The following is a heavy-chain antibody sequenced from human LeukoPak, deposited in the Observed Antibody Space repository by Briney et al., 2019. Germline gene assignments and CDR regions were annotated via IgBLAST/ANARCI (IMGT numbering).Heavy chain of an antibody. CDR3: AKDELKQWLVCDY. Sequence: GGSLRLSCAASGFTFSSYGMHWVRQAPGKGLEWVAFIRYDGSNKYYADSVKGRFTISRDNSKNTLYLQMNSLRAEDTAVYYCAKDELKQWLVCDYWGQGTLVTVSS. D-gene: IGHD6-19*01. J-gene: IGHJ4*02. CDR2: IRYDGSNK. V-gene: IGHV3-30*02. CDR1: GFTFSSYG.